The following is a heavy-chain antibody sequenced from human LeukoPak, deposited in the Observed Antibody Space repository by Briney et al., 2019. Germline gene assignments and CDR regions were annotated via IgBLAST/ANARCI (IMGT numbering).Heavy chain of an antibody. D-gene: IGHD3-3*01. CDR2: ISSSSSYI. V-gene: IGHV3-21*01. CDR1: GFTFSSYS. CDR3: AQSHDFWSGYRYWYFDY. J-gene: IGHJ4*02. Sequence: GGSLRLSCAASGFTFSSYSMNWVRQAPGQGLEWVSSISSSSSYIYYADSVKGRFTISRDNAKNSLYLQMNSLRAEDTAVYYCAQSHDFWSGYRYWYFDYWGQGTLVTVSS.